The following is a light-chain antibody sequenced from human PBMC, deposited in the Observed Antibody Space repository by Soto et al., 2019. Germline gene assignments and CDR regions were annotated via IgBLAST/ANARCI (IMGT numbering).Light chain of an antibody. J-gene: IGKJ5*01. CDR3: QQYGHSTIT. CDR1: QSVNTN. Sequence: EILLTQSPGTLSFPPGEIATLSCRASQSVNTNLAWYQQKPGQATRLLISGASSRATGITDRFSGSGSGTDFTLNISRLEPEDFALYYCQQYGHSTITFDQGTRLEI. CDR2: GAS. V-gene: IGKV3-20*01.